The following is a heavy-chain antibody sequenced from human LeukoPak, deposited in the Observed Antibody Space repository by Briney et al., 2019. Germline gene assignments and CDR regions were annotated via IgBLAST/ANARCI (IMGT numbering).Heavy chain of an antibody. D-gene: IGHD4-11*01. J-gene: IGHJ4*02. CDR3: TKEHDYSNYYYFDY. CDR1: GFTFSSCA. CDR2: ISSDGGNR. V-gene: IGHV3-30-3*01. Sequence: GSLRLSCAASGFTFSSCALHWVRRAPVKALEWVATISSDGGNRYYSDSVRGRFTISRDNSKNTLYLQMNSLRAGDTAVYYCTKEHDYSNYYYFDYWGQGTLVTVSS.